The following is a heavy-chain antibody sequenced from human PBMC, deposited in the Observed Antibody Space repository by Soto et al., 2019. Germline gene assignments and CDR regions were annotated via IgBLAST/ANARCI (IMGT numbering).Heavy chain of an antibody. CDR2: ISGSGGST. D-gene: IGHD6-13*01. V-gene: IGHV3-23*01. Sequence: EVQLLESGGGLVQPGGSLRLSCAASGFTFSSYAMSWVRQAPGKGLEWVSAISGSGGSTYYADSVKGRFTISRDNSKNTLYLQMNSLRAEDTAVYYCAKDKLSSSWPAEYFQHWGQGTLVTVSS. J-gene: IGHJ1*01. CDR3: AKDKLSSSWPAEYFQH. CDR1: GFTFSSYA.